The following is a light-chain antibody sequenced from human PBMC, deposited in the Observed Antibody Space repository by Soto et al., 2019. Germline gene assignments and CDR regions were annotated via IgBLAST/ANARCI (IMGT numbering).Light chain of an antibody. CDR2: SAH. V-gene: IGKV3-20*01. CDR3: LHSSDSVST. Sequence: EIVMTHSPATLSVCPWEIAALSCRASQSVSTLYMTWYQQKPGQAPRLLIYSAHTRAAGIPDRFSGTGSGTDFTLTISRLEPEDFALYYRLHSSDSVSTFGPGTKVDIK. CDR1: QSVSTLY. J-gene: IGKJ3*01.